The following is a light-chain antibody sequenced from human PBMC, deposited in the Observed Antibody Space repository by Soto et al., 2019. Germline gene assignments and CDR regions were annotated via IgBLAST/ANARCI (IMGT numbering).Light chain of an antibody. J-gene: IGKJ1*01. V-gene: IGKV3-15*01. Sequence: EIVLTQSPGTLSVSPGERATLSCRASQSVSSKLAWYQQKPGQAPRLLFYGASTGATGIPARFSGSGSETEFTLSISSLQSEDFAFYYCQHYNNWPGTFGQGTKVDIK. CDR1: QSVSSK. CDR3: QHYNNWPGT. CDR2: GAS.